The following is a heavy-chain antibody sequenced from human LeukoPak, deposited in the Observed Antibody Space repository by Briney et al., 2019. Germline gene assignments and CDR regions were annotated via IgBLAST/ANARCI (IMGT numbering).Heavy chain of an antibody. CDR3: ARLSSSSWYGGDY. J-gene: IGHJ4*02. Sequence: PSETLSLTCTVSGGSISSSSYYWGWIRQPPGKGLEWIGSIYYSGSTYYNPSLKSRVTISVDTSKNQFSLKLSSVTAADTAVYYCARLSSSSWYGGDYWGQGTLVTVSS. CDR1: GGSISSSSYY. CDR2: IYYSGST. V-gene: IGHV4-39*07. D-gene: IGHD6-13*01.